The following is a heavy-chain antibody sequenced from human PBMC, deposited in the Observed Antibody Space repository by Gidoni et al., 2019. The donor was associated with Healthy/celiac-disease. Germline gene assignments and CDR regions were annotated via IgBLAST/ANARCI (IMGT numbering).Heavy chain of an antibody. V-gene: IGHV3-21*01. Sequence: EVQLVESGGGLVKPGGSLGLSCAASGFTFSRVSMNWVRQAPGKGLEWVSSISSISSYIYYADSVKCRFTISRDNAKNSLYLQRHSLRAEDTAVYYCARHSSSEYDYWGQGTLVTVSA. J-gene: IGHJ4*02. D-gene: IGHD6-13*01. CDR3: ARHSSSEYDY. CDR1: GFTFSRVS. CDR2: ISSISSYI.